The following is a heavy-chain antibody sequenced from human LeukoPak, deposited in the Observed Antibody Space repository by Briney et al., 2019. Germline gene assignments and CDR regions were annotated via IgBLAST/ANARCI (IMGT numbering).Heavy chain of an antibody. J-gene: IGHJ4*02. CDR1: GFTFSSYG. V-gene: IGHV3-33*01. CDR3: ARDKLGRGVITATIDY. D-gene: IGHD3-10*01. Sequence: PGGSLRLSCAASGFTFSSYGMHWVRQAPGKGQEWVAVIWYDGSNKYYADSVKGRFTISRDNSKNTLYLQMNSLRAEDTAVYYCARDKLGRGVITATIDYWGQGTLVTVSS. CDR2: IWYDGSNK.